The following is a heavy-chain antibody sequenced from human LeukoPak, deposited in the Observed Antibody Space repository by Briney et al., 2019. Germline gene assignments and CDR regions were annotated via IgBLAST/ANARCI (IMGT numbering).Heavy chain of an antibody. CDR2: ISSSGGTI. J-gene: IGHJ3*01. Sequence: GGSLRLSCAASGFTFSNYEMNWVRRAPGKGLEWVPYISSSGGTIYYADSVRGRFTISRDNAKNSLYLQVNSLRVEDTAVYYCARMWTTVTDAFDFWGQGTMVTVSS. V-gene: IGHV3-48*03. CDR3: ARMWTTVTDAFDF. D-gene: IGHD4-17*01. CDR1: GFTFSNYE.